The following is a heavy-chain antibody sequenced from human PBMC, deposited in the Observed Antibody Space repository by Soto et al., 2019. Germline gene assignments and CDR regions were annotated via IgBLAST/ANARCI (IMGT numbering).Heavy chain of an antibody. CDR1: GGTVASSHW. CDR3: AREIVTAGGNNYFDP. V-gene: IGHV4-4*02. D-gene: IGHD2-21*02. CDR2: VYHTGDT. Sequence: SDTLSLTCGVSGGTVASSHWWSWVRQSPGGGLEWIGNVYHTGDTNFNPSLQSRVTISVDKSNNQFSLILNSLTAADMAVYFCAREIVTAGGNNYFDPWGPGTLVTVSS. J-gene: IGHJ5*02.